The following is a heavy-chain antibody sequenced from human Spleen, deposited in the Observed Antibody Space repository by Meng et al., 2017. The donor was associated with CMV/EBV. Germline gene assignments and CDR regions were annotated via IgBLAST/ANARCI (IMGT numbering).Heavy chain of an antibody. J-gene: IGHJ4*02. Sequence: GSLRLSCGIYGGPLSGYYWSWIRQTPGKGLEWIGEIRHSGDVTNYNPSLKSRVSISVDTSKKQFFLKLSDVTAADTAVYYCTRQYSSSYHSDYWGQGTLVTVSS. CDR2: IRHSGDVT. V-gene: IGHV4-34*01. D-gene: IGHD6-6*01. CDR3: TRQYSSSYHSDY. CDR1: GGPLSGYY.